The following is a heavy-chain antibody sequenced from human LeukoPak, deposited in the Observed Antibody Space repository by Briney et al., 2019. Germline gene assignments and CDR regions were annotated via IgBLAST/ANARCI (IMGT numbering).Heavy chain of an antibody. Sequence: PSETLSLTCTVSGDSISRGGYYWSWIRQHPGKGLEWIGYIYYSASSYYNPSFMSRLTISVDTSKNQFSLKLSSVTAADTAVYYCARGNSTGIRWGQGTLVTVSS. CDR1: GDSISRGGYY. D-gene: IGHD2-8*02. J-gene: IGHJ4*02. V-gene: IGHV4-31*03. CDR2: IYYSASS. CDR3: ARGNSTGIR.